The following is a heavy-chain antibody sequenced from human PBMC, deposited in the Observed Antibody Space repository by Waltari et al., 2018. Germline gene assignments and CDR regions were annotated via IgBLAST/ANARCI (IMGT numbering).Heavy chain of an antibody. CDR2: ISGDSASI. Sequence: EVQLAESGGGLVRPGGSLRLSCVASRFTFGSYNMNWVRRAAGKGLEWVSSISGDSASIYYADSVRGRFTISRDNARSSLFLQMNTLRAEDTAVYYCTGGVTTPGVADVHDYQYGMDVWGQGTTVTVSS. CDR3: TGGVTTPGVADVHDYQYGMDV. J-gene: IGHJ6*02. V-gene: IGHV3-21*04. CDR1: RFTFGSYN. D-gene: IGHD3-10*02.